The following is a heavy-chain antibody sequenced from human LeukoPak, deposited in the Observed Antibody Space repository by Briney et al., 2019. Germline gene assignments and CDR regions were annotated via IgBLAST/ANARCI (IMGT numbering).Heavy chain of an antibody. D-gene: IGHD2-8*02. Sequence: ASVKVSCKASGGTFSSYAISWVRQAPGQGLEWMGGIIPIFGKANYAQKFQGRGTITADEAKSTAYMEVRRLREEDTAVDYCARDEAGSTGYWGQGTLATVSS. J-gene: IGHJ4*02. CDR3: ARDEAGSTGY. CDR1: GGTFSSYA. V-gene: IGHV1-69*13. CDR2: IIPIFGKA.